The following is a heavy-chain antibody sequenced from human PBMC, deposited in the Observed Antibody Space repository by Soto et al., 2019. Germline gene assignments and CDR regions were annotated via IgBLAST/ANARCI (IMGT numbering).Heavy chain of an antibody. CDR1: GGSFSGYY. CDR2: INHSGST. J-gene: IGHJ4*02. V-gene: IGHV4-34*01. D-gene: IGHD2-15*01. Sequence: QVQLQQWGAGLLKPSETLSLTCAVYGGSFSGYYWSWIRQPPGKGLEWIGEINHSGSTNYNPSLKSRVTISVDTSKNQCSLKLSSVTAADTAVYYCARGYCSGGSCYATGGYYFDYWGQGTLVTVSS. CDR3: ARGYCSGGSCYATGGYYFDY.